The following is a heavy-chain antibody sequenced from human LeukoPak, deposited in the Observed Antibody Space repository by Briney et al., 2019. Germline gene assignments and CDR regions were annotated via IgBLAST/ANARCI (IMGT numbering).Heavy chain of an antibody. CDR2: IYYSGST. Sequence: SETLSLTCTVSGGSISSYYWSWIRQPPGKGLEWIGYIYYSGSTNYNPSLKSRVTISVDTSKNQFSLNLSSVTAADTAVYYCARLPIAVTGFHFDYWGQGTLVTVSS. V-gene: IGHV4-59*12. CDR1: GGSISSYY. D-gene: IGHD6-19*01. CDR3: ARLPIAVTGFHFDY. J-gene: IGHJ4*02.